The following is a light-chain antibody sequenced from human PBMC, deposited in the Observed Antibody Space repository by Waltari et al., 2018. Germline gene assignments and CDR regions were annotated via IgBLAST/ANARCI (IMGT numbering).Light chain of an antibody. CDR2: DNN. J-gene: IGLJ2*01. Sequence: QSVLTQPPSVSAAPGQKVTISCSGSSSDIGNNYVSWYQQLPGTAPKLLIYDNNKRPSGIPDRFSGSKSGTSATLGITGLQTGDEAVYYCGTWDSSLSAGVVFGGGTKLTVL. CDR3: GTWDSSLSAGVV. V-gene: IGLV1-51*01. CDR1: SSDIGNNY.